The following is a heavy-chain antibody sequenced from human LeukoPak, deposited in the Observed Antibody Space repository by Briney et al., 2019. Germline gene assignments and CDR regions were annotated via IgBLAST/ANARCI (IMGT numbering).Heavy chain of an antibody. CDR3: VRYTFSSSWNE. Sequence: SETLSLTCTVSAGSITSYSYYWGWIRQPPGKGLEWIGSIYYTGSSYYNTSLKSRVTLSVDTSKNQFSLKMNSVTAADTAVYYCVRYTFSSSWNERGQGTLVTVSS. V-gene: IGHV4-39*07. J-gene: IGHJ4*02. CDR2: IYYTGSS. CDR1: AGSITSYSYY. D-gene: IGHD1-1*01.